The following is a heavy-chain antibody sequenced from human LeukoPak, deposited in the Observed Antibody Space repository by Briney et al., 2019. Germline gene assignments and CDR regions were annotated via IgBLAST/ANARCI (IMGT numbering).Heavy chain of an antibody. D-gene: IGHD5-12*01. Sequence: PGGSLRLSCAASGFTFSSYGMHWVRQAPGKGLEWVSYISSSGSTIYYADSVKGRFTISRDNAKNSLYLQMNSLRAEDTAVYYCASEDIVATRIPFDYWGQGTLVTVSS. CDR1: GFTFSSYG. CDR2: ISSSGSTI. J-gene: IGHJ4*02. V-gene: IGHV3-48*04. CDR3: ASEDIVATRIPFDY.